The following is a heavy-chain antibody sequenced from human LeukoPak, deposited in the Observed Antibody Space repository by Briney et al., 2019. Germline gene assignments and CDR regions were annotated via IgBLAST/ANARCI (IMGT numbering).Heavy chain of an antibody. CDR2: VDREDGET. CDR3: ATDWTAYDSSGYNWFDP. D-gene: IGHD3-22*01. V-gene: IGHV1-69-2*01. CDR1: GYTFTDYR. J-gene: IGHJ5*02. Sequence: ASVKVSCKVSGYTFTDYRMHWVQQAPGKGLEWMGLVDREDGETIYAEKFRGRVTITADTSTDTAYMEMSSLRSEDTAVYYCATDWTAYDSSGYNWFDPWGQGTLVTVSS.